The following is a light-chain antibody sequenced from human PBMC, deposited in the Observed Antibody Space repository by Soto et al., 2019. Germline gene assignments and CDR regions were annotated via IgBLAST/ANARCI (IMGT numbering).Light chain of an antibody. J-gene: IGKJ5*01. CDR3: QQLFDSPIT. V-gene: IGKV1-9*01. Sequence: GESVPIPCRASQVISTSLAWYPVKPGKAPKLLIYAASTLESGVPSRFSATVSGTEFSLTITSLQPEDFATYYCQQLFDSPITFGQGTRLEIK. CDR2: AAS. CDR1: QVISTS.